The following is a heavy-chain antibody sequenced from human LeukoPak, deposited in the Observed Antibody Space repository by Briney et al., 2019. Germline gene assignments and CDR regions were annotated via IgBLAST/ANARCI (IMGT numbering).Heavy chain of an antibody. CDR2: MSCSGNNT. D-gene: IGHD3-10*01. V-gene: IGHV3-23*01. CDR3: AKDDGETYGSGSYYGNWFDP. J-gene: IGHJ5*02. Sequence: GGSLSLFCAASGLILRFSAMRGVPHPTGRGLEGVSLMSCSGNNTYYADPVKGRLTSSRDNYKNTLYLQMNSLSAEDTAVHYCAKDDGETYGSGSYYGNWFDPWGQGTLVTVSS. CDR1: GLILRFSA.